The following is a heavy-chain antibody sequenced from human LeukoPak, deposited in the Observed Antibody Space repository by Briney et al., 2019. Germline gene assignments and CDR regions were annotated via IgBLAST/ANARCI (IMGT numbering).Heavy chain of an antibody. Sequence: SETLSLTCTVSGGSISSSSYYWGWIRQPPGKGLEWIGSIYYSGSTYYNPSLKSRVTISVDTSNNQFSLKLSSVTAADTAVYYCARQRITMVRGVIIPAFFDYWGQGTLVTVSS. CDR3: ARQRITMVRGVIIPAFFDY. V-gene: IGHV4-39*01. D-gene: IGHD3-10*01. J-gene: IGHJ4*02. CDR2: IYYSGST. CDR1: GGSISSSSYY.